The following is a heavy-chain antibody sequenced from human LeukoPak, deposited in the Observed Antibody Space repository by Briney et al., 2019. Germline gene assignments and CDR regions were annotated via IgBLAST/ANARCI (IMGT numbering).Heavy chain of an antibody. J-gene: IGHJ6*03. D-gene: IGHD5-18*01. CDR2: ISAYNGNT. V-gene: IGHV1-18*01. CDR1: GYTFTIYG. Sequence: ASVKVSCKSSGYTFTIYGISLGRQAPGQGLECMGWISAYNGNTNYAQKLQGRVTMTTDTSTSTAYMELRSLRSDDTAVYYCETFDVDTAIDYYYYYYYMDVWGKGTTVTVSS. CDR3: ETFDVDTAIDYYYYYYYMDV.